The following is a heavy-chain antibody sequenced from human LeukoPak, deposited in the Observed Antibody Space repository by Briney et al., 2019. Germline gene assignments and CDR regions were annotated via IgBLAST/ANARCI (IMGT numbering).Heavy chain of an antibody. CDR2: INHSGST. V-gene: IGHV4-34*01. J-gene: IGHJ4*02. Sequence: PSETLSLTCAVYGGSFSGYHWSWIRQPPGKGLEWIGEINHSGSTNYNPSLKSRVTISVDTSKNQFSLKLISVTAADTAVYYCARGRDGYKNYWGQGTLVTVSS. CDR3: ARGRDGYKNY. D-gene: IGHD5-24*01. CDR1: GGSFSGYH.